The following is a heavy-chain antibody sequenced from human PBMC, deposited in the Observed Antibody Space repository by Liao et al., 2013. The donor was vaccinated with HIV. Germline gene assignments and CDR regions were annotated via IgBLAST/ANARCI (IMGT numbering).Heavy chain of an antibody. Sequence: QLQLQESGPGLVKPSETLSLTCTVSGDSISRHYWSWIRQPAGKGLEWIGRIYGVVSSDYNPSLKSRVTMSVDTSNNHISLRLASVTAADTAVYYCARDSGDRRWFDPWGQGTPVTVSS. V-gene: IGHV4-4*07. CDR2: IYGVVSS. CDR3: ARDSGDRRWFDP. J-gene: IGHJ5*02. CDR1: GDSISRHY. D-gene: IGHD3-10*01.